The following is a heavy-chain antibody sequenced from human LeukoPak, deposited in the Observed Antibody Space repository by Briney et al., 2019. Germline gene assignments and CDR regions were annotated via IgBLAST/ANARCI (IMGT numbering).Heavy chain of an antibody. D-gene: IGHD3-10*01. CDR1: GFTFSSYA. Sequence: GGSLRLSCAASGFTFSSYAMSWVRQAPGKGLEWVSAISGSGGSTYYAGSVKGRFTISRDNSKSTLYLQMNSLRAEDTAVYYCAKGRSSGSYYTLFDYWGQGTLVTVSS. CDR2: ISGSGGST. J-gene: IGHJ4*02. CDR3: AKGRSSGSYYTLFDY. V-gene: IGHV3-23*01.